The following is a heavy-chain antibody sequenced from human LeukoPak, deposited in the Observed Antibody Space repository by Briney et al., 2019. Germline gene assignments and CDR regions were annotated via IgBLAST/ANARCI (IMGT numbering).Heavy chain of an antibody. Sequence: PGGSLRLSCAASRFTFNSYAMSWVRQAPGKGLEWVSALSGSGGSTYYADSVKGRFTISRDNSKNTLYLQMNRLRAEDTAIYYCAKDRAYAFDYWGQGTLVTVSS. CDR3: AKDRAYAFDY. V-gene: IGHV3-23*01. J-gene: IGHJ4*02. CDR1: RFTFNSYA. CDR2: LSGSGGST. D-gene: IGHD5-12*01.